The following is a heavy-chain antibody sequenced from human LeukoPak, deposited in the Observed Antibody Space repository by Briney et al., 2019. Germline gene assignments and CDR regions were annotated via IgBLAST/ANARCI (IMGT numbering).Heavy chain of an antibody. CDR1: GFTFSSYG. V-gene: IGHV3-30*18. D-gene: IGHD3-10*01. CDR3: AEDESGSYYLVDYYYYGMDV. CDR2: ISYDGSNK. J-gene: IGHJ6*04. Sequence: PGGSLRLSCAASGFTFSSYGMHWVRQAPGKGLEWVAVISYDGSNKYYADSVKGRFTISRDNSKNTLYLQMNSLRAEDTAVYYCAEDESGSYYLVDYYYYGMDVWGKGTTVTVSS.